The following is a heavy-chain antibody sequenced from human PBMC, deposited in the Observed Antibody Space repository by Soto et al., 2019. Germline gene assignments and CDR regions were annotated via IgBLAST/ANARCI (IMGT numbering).Heavy chain of an antibody. CDR3: ARLNYDIFNGYYTWFDP. Sequence: PSETLSLTCAVHGGSFSGYIWTWIRQPPXRGLQWIGQINDSGSTYYNPSLKSRVIISMHTSNDQFSLELTSVTAADTAMYYCARLNYDIFNGYYTWFDPWGQGTLVTVSS. V-gene: IGHV4-34*01. CDR1: GGSFSGYI. D-gene: IGHD3-9*01. J-gene: IGHJ5*02. CDR2: INDSGST.